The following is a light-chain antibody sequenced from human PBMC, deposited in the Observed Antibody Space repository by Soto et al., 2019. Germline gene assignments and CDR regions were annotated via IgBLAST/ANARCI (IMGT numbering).Light chain of an antibody. Sequence: QSVLTQPASVSGSPGQSIAMSCPGARSDVGAYNYVSWYQQHPGKAPKVLIYDVTYRPSGIADRFSGSKSGNTASLTISGLQAEDEAAYYCTSYTSSSTYVFGIGTKDTVL. CDR1: RSDVGAYNY. CDR3: TSYTSSSTYV. V-gene: IGLV2-14*03. CDR2: DVT. J-gene: IGLJ1*01.